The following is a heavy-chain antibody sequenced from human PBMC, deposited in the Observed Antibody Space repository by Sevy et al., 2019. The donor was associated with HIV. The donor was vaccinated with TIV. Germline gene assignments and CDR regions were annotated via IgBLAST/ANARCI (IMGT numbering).Heavy chain of an antibody. CDR1: GFTFSNYA. CDR3: ARDRLNTGSYHDGMDV. Sequence: GGSLRLSCAASGFTFSNYAMHWVRQAPGKGLEWVAVIPTDGNNKYYADSVKGRFTISRDNFQNTLYMHMNSLSPEDTAIYYCARDRLNTGSYHDGMDVWGQGTTVTVSS. D-gene: IGHD1-26*01. CDR2: IPTDGNNK. J-gene: IGHJ6*01. V-gene: IGHV3-30*04.